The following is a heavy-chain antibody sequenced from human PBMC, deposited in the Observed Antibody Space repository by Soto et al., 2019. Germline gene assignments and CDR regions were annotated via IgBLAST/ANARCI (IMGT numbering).Heavy chain of an antibody. CDR2: IYRTGTT. J-gene: IGHJ4*02. V-gene: IGHV4-30-2*01. D-gene: IGHD6-19*01. CDR3: ALTTPIEVAGPDF. Sequence: SETLSLTCDVSGGSVSGGTYSWTWIRQAPGKGLEWIGYIYRTGTTYYNPSLKSRVSISVDRSGNQFSLNLNSVTATDTAVYYCALTTPIEVAGPDFWGQGTLVTVSS. CDR1: GGSVSGGTYS.